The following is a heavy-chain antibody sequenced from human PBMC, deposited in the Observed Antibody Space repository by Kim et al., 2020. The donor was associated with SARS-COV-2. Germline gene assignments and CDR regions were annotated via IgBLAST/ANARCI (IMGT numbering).Heavy chain of an antibody. CDR2: IKQDGSDE. CDR3: SRTPPGVDTRLGYFYYGMDG. D-gene: IGHD3-3*01. J-gene: IGHJ6*01. CDR1: GFTFSSHW. Sequence: GGSLRLSCVTSGFTFSSHWMTWVRQAPGKGLEWVANIKQDGSDEYYVDSVKGRFTISRDNAKNSLYLQLNSLRTEDTAVYYCSRTPPGVDTRLGYFYYGMDGWGPGTTVTVSS. V-gene: IGHV3-7*01.